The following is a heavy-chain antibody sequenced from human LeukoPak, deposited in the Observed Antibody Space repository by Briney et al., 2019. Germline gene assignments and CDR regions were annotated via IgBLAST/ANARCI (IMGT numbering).Heavy chain of an antibody. CDR2: IYHSGST. CDR3: ASGIAAAGTHYYYMDV. Sequence: SETLSLTCAVSSGSISSNNWWSWVRSLPGKGLESIGSIYHSGSTYYNPSLKSRVTISVDTSKNQFSLKLSSLTAADTAVYYCASGIAAAGTHYYYMDVWGKGTTVTVSS. V-gene: IGHV4-4*02. D-gene: IGHD6-13*01. J-gene: IGHJ6*03. CDR1: SGSISSNNW.